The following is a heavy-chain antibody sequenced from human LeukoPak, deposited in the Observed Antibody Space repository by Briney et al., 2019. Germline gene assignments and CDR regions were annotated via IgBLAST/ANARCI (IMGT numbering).Heavy chain of an antibody. Sequence: ASVKVSCKASGYTFTSYAMNWVRQAPGQGLEWMGWINTNTGNPTCAQGFTGRFVFSLDTSVSTAYLQISSLKAEDTAVYYCAKNSLGNVYYYYMGVWGKGTTVTVSS. D-gene: IGHD4-23*01. V-gene: IGHV7-4-1*02. J-gene: IGHJ6*03. CDR2: INTNTGNP. CDR3: AKNSLGNVYYYYMGV. CDR1: GYTFTSYA.